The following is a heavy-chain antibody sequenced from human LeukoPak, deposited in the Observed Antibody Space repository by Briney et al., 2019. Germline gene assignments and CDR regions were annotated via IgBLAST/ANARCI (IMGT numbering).Heavy chain of an antibody. Sequence: PGGSLRLSCAASGFTFSSYAMSWVRQAPGKGLEWVSAISGSGGSTYYADSVKGRFTISRDNSKNTLYLQMNSLRAEDTAVYYCAKDRNELGYYSPTPQLWGQGTLVTVSS. D-gene: IGHD3-22*01. CDR1: GFTFSSYA. CDR3: AKDRNELGYYSPTPQL. V-gene: IGHV3-23*01. J-gene: IGHJ4*02. CDR2: ISGSGGST.